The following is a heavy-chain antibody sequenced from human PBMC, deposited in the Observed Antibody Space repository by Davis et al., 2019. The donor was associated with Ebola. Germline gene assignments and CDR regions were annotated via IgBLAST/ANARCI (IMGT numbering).Heavy chain of an antibody. J-gene: IGHJ4*02. Sequence: AASVKVSCKASGYTFTSYGISWVRQAPGQGLEWMGRIIPILGIANYAQKFQGRVTITADKSTSTAYMEPSSLRSEDTAVYYCARMWIVAGGFHFDNWGQGTLVTVSS. V-gene: IGHV1-69*04. CDR1: GYTFTSYG. D-gene: IGHD5-12*01. CDR3: ARMWIVAGGFHFDN. CDR2: IIPILGIA.